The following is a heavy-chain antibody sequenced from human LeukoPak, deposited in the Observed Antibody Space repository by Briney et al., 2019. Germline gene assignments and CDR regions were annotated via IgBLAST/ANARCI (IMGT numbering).Heavy chain of an antibody. CDR3: ARGPTRYSSSWYPHLYFDY. CDR2: INHSGST. D-gene: IGHD6-13*01. V-gene: IGHV4-34*01. CDR1: GGSFTGYY. J-gene: IGHJ4*02. Sequence: SETLSLTCAVYGGSFTGYYWSWIRQPPGKGLEWIGEINHSGSTNYNPSLKSRVTISVDTSKNQFSLKPSSVTAADTAVYYCARGPTRYSSSWYPHLYFDYWGQGTLVTVSS.